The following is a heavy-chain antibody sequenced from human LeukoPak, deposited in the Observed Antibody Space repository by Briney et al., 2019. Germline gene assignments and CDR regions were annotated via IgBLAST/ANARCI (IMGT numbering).Heavy chain of an antibody. Sequence: SETLSLTCAVYGGSFSGYYWSWIRQPPGKGLEWIGSIYYSGSTYYNPSLKSRVTISVDTSKNQFSLKLSSVTAADTAVYYCAKVAKYYYGSETYFFFEHWGQGALVTVSS. D-gene: IGHD3-10*01. CDR2: IYYSGST. J-gene: IGHJ4*02. CDR1: GGSFSGYY. CDR3: AKVAKYYYGSETYFFFEH. V-gene: IGHV4-34*01.